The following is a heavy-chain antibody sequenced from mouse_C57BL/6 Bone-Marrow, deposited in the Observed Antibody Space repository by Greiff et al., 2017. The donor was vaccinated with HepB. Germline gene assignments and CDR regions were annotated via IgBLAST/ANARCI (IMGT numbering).Heavy chain of an antibody. CDR2: ILPGSGST. CDR1: GYTFTGYW. D-gene: IGHD1-1*01. V-gene: IGHV1-9*01. Sequence: VQLQQSGAELMKPGASVKLSCKATGYTFTGYWIEWVKQRPGHGLEWIGEILPGSGSTNYNEKFKGKATFTADTSSNTAYMQLSSLTTEDSAIYYCAREIYYYGSSYDWYFDVWGTGTTVTVSS. J-gene: IGHJ1*03. CDR3: AREIYYYGSSYDWYFDV.